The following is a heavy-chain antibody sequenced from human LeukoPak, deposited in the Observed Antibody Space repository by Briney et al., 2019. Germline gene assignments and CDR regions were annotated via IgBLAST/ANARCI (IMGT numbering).Heavy chain of an antibody. V-gene: IGHV4-59*01. D-gene: IGHD3-22*01. Sequence: SETLSLTCTVSGGFISYYYWNWIRQPPGKGLEWIGYIYYSGSTNYNPSLKSRVTISVDTSKNQFSLKLSSVTAADTAVYYCARLYYDSSGYYYFDYWGQGTLVTVSS. CDR3: ARLYYDSSGYYYFDY. CDR1: GGFISYYY. CDR2: IYYSGST. J-gene: IGHJ4*02.